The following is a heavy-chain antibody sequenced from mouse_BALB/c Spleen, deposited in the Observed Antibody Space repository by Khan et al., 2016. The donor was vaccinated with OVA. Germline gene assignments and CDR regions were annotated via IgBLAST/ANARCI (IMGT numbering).Heavy chain of an antibody. CDR2: IRFKSDDYVS. D-gene: IGHD2-12*01. CDR3: WIVL. V-gene: IGHV6-6*02. J-gene: IGHJ2*01. Sequence: QLVESGGGLVQPGGSMKLSCVASGFTFSNYWMNWVRQSPEKGLEWVADIRFKSDDYVSHYAESVQGSITISSDDSKRSVYLKMNNLRDEDAGIYYCWIVLWGQGTTVTVSS. CDR1: GFTFSNYW.